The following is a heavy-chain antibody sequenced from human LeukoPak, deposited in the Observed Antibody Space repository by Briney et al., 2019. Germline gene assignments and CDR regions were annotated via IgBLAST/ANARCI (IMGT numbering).Heavy chain of an antibody. V-gene: IGHV4-34*01. CDR2: INHSGST. CDR3: ARGGGIVATHYYYGMDV. Sequence: PSETLSLTCAVYGGSFSGYYWSWIRQPPGKGLEWIGEINHSGSTNYNPSLKSRVTISVDTSKNQFSLKLSSVTAADTAVYYCARGGGIVATHYYYGMDVWGQGTTVTVPS. D-gene: IGHD5-12*01. CDR1: GGSFSGYY. J-gene: IGHJ6*02.